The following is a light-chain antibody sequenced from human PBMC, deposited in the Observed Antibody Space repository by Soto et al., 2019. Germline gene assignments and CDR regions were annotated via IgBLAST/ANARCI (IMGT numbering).Light chain of an antibody. J-gene: IGKJ1*01. CDR2: GAS. CDR3: QQYGSSWRT. CDR1: QSVSSSY. V-gene: IGKV3-20*01. Sequence: EIVLTQSPGTLSLSPGERATLSCRASQSVSSSYLAWYQQKPGQAPMLLIYGASSRATGIPDRFSGSGSGTDFTLTISRLEPEDFAVYYCQQYGSSWRTFGQGTKVEIK.